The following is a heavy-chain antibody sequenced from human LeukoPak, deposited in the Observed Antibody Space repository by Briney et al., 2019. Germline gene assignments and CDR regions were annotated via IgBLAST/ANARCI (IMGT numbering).Heavy chain of an antibody. D-gene: IGHD3-3*01. CDR1: GFTFSSYS. V-gene: IGHV3-23*01. J-gene: IGHJ4*02. Sequence: GGSLRLSCAASGFTFSSYSMNWVRQAPGKGLEWVSAISGSGGSTYYADSVKSRFTISRDNSKNTLYLQMNSLRAEDTAVYYCAKARGDFWSGYPQHFDYWGQGTLVTVSS. CDR3: AKARGDFWSGYPQHFDY. CDR2: ISGSGGST.